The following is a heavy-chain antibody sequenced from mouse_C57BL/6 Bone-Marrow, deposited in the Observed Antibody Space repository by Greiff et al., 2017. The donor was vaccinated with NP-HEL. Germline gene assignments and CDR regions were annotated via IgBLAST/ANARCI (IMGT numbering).Heavy chain of an antibody. D-gene: IGHD2-1*01. CDR3: TTFYYGNEVGRVEY. CDR1: GFNFKDYY. J-gene: IGHJ2*03. Sequence: VQLKQSGAELVRPGASVKLSCTASGFNFKDYYMHWVKQRPEQGLEWIGWIDPENGDTEYAAKFQGKATITADTSSNTAYLQLSSLTSEDTAVYYGTTFYYGNEVGRVEYGGRGKRITVT. CDR2: IDPENGDT. V-gene: IGHV14-4*01.